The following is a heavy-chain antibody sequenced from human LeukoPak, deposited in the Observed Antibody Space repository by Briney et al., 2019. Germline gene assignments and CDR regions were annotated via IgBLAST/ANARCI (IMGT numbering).Heavy chain of an antibody. Sequence: SETLSLTCAVYGGSFSGYYWSWIRQPPGEGLEWIGEINHSGSTNYNPSLKSRVTISVDTSKNQFSLKLSSVTAADTAVYYCARGPQWLDAFDIWGQGTMVTVSS. V-gene: IGHV4-34*01. CDR2: INHSGST. CDR1: GGSFSGYY. J-gene: IGHJ3*02. D-gene: IGHD3-22*01. CDR3: ARGPQWLDAFDI.